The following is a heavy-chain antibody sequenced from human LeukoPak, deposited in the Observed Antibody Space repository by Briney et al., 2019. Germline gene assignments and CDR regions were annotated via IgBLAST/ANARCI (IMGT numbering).Heavy chain of an antibody. Sequence: PETLSLTCTVSGGSISSYYWNWIRQPAGKGLEWIGRIYTSGSTNYNPSLESRVTISVDKSKNQFSLKLSSVTAADTAVYYCASSGLMRESFDYWGQGTLVTVSS. V-gene: IGHV4-4*07. CDR2: IYTSGST. J-gene: IGHJ4*02. CDR1: GGSISSYY. D-gene: IGHD3-10*01. CDR3: ASSGLMRESFDY.